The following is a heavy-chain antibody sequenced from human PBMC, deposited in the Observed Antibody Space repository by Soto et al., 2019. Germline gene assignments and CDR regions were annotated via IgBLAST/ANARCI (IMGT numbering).Heavy chain of an antibody. D-gene: IGHD2-2*01. Sequence: SGPTLVNPTETLTLPCTVSGLSLSNAKLGVSWIRQPPGKALEWLAHIFSNDDKSYSTSLDRRLTISKDTSKSQVVLTMTNLDPVDSGTYYCALIKDCSRTDCFLASFDPWGQGTLVTVS. CDR2: IFSNDDK. J-gene: IGHJ5*02. CDR3: ALIKDCSRTDCFLASFDP. V-gene: IGHV2-26*01. CDR1: GLSLSNAKLG.